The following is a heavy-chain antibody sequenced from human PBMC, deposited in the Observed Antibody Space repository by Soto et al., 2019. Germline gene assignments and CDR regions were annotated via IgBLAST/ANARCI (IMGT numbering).Heavy chain of an antibody. CDR2: ISYDGSNK. D-gene: IGHD3-3*01. J-gene: IGHJ6*02. CDR3: ANNYLPLFHAAIFGVVDGMDV. V-gene: IGHV3-30*18. CDR1: GFTFSSYG. Sequence: SLRLSCAASGFTFSSYGMHWVRQAPGKGLERVAVISYDGSNKYYADSVKGRFTISRDNSKNTLYLQMNSLRAEDTAVYYCANNYLPLFHAAIFGVVDGMDVWGQGTTVTVSS.